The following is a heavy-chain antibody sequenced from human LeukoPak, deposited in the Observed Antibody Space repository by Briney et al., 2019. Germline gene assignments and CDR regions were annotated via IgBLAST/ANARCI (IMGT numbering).Heavy chain of an antibody. D-gene: IGHD4-17*01. V-gene: IGHV1-46*01. CDR3: AREGPNAKTFWGHYGDYDSQYAFDI. Sequence: GASVKVSCKASGYTFTSYYMHWVRQAPGQGLEWMGIINPSGGSTSYAQKFQGRVTMTRDTSTSTVYMELSSLRSEDTAVYYCAREGPNAKTFWGHYGDYDSQYAFDIWGQGTMVTVSS. CDR1: GYTFTSYY. J-gene: IGHJ3*02. CDR2: INPSGGST.